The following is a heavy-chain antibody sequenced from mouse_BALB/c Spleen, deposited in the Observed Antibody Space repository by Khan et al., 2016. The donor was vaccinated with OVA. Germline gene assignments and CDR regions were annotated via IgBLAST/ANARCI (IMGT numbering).Heavy chain of an antibody. J-gene: IGHJ3*01. V-gene: IGHV1-77*01. CDR1: GYTFTDYY. D-gene: IGHD1-2*01. CDR2: ISPGSGDT. CDR3: ARRNYFGYTFAY. Sequence: QVQLQQSGAELARPGASVKLSCKASGYTFTDYYINWVKQRTGQGLEWIGEISPGSGDTYYNERFKGKGTLTADKSSSTAYMQLSSLTSEASAVYFCARRNYFGYTFAYWGQGTLVTVSA.